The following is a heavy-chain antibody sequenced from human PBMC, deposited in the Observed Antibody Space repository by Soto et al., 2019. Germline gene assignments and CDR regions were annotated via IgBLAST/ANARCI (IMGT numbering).Heavy chain of an antibody. Sequence: QVQLQQWGAGLLKPSETLSLTCAVYGGSFSGYYWSWIRQPPGKGLEWIGEINHSGSTNYNPSLKSRVTISVDTSKNQFSLKLSSVTAADTAVYYCARGRIQLWYTNWFDPWGQGTLVTVSS. V-gene: IGHV4-34*01. CDR2: INHSGST. D-gene: IGHD5-18*01. CDR3: ARGRIQLWYTNWFDP. J-gene: IGHJ5*02. CDR1: GGSFSGYY.